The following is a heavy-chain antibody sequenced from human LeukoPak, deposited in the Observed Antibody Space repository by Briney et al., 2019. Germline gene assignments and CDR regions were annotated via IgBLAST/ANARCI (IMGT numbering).Heavy chain of an antibody. D-gene: IGHD3-22*01. Sequence: GGSLRLSCAASGFTFSSYAMSWVRQAPGKGLEWVSAISGSGGSTYYADSVKGRFTISRDNSKNTLYLQMNSLRAEDTAVYYSAKDLSLIVVSKMVNWFDPWGQGTLVTVSS. J-gene: IGHJ5*02. V-gene: IGHV3-23*01. CDR2: ISGSGGST. CDR3: AKDLSLIVVSKMVNWFDP. CDR1: GFTFSSYA.